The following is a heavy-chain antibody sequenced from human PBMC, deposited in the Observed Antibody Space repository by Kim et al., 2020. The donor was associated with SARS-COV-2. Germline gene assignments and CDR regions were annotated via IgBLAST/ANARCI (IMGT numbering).Heavy chain of an antibody. V-gene: IGHV1-18*04. D-gene: IGHD3-3*02. J-gene: IGHJ6*02. Sequence: ASVKVSCKASGYTFTSYGISWVRQAPGQGLEWMGWISAYNGNTNYAQKLQGRVTMTTDTSTSTAYMELRSLRSDDTAVYYCVRDSQGSPGIDYYGMDVWGQGTTVTVSS. CDR1: GYTFTSYG. CDR2: ISAYNGNT. CDR3: VRDSQGSPGIDYYGMDV.